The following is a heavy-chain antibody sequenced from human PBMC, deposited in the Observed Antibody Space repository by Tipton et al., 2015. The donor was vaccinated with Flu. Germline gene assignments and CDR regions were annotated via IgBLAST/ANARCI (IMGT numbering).Heavy chain of an antibody. CDR2: TYYRSKWYN. J-gene: IGHJ6*02. D-gene: IGHD2-15*01. V-gene: IGHV6-1*01. Sequence: GLVKPSQTLSLTCAISGDSVSSNSAAWNWIRQSPSRCLERLGRTYYRSKWYNDYAVSVKSRITINPDTSKNQFSLQLNSVTPEDTAVYYCARDRDIEVVVAATAPYYYYGMDVWGQGTTVTVSS. CDR3: ARDRDIEVVVAATAPYYYYGMDV. CDR1: GDSVSSNSAA.